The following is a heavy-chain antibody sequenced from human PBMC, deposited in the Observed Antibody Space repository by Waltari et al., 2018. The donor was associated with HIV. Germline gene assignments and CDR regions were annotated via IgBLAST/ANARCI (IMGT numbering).Heavy chain of an antibody. J-gene: IGHJ3*02. D-gene: IGHD5-12*01. CDR2: MNPNSGNT. CDR1: GYTFTSYD. Sequence: QVQLVQSGAEVKKPGASVKVSCKASGYTFTSYDINWERQATGQGLEWMGRMNPNSGNTGYAQKFQGRVTMTRNTSISTTYMELSSLTSEDTAVYYCARGGRWLQWGAFDIWGQGTMVTVSS. CDR3: ARGGRWLQWGAFDI. V-gene: IGHV1-8*01.